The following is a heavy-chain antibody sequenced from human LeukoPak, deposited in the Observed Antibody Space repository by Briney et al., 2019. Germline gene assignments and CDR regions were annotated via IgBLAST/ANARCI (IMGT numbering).Heavy chain of an antibody. D-gene: IGHD1-26*01. V-gene: IGHV3-7*01. CDR2: IKEDGTEK. Sequence: GGSLTLSCRTSGFNFINYWMSWVRQGPGTGLEWVAHIKEDGTEKYYADSVKGRFTIARDDATNSLYLQMNSLRAEDTALYYCVRAGWELDYWGQGTLVTVSS. J-gene: IGHJ4*02. CDR1: GFNFINYW. CDR3: VRAGWELDY.